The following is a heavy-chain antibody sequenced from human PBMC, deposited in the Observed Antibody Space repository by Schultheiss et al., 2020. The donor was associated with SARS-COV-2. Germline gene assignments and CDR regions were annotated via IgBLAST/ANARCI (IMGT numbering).Heavy chain of an antibody. D-gene: IGHD3-10*01. CDR2: IYHSGST. CDR3: ARGVRNYGSGSYSFDY. V-gene: IGHV4-34*01. CDR1: GGSFSGYY. J-gene: IGHJ4*02. Sequence: SETLSLTCAVYGGSFSGYYWSWIRQPPGKGLEWIGEIYHSGSTNYNPSLKSRVTISVDTSKNQFSLELNSVTAAETAVYYCARGVRNYGSGSYSFDYWGQGTLVTVSS.